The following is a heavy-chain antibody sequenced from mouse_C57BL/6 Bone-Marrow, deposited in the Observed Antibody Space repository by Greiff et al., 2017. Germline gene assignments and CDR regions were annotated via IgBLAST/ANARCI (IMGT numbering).Heavy chain of an antibody. D-gene: IGHD2-4*01. CDR1: GYTFTDYY. V-gene: IGHV1-19*01. Sequence: EVQLQQSGPVLVKPGASVKMSCKASGYTFTDYYMNWVKQSHGKSLEWIGVINPYNGGTSYNQKFKGKATLTVDKSSSTAYMELNSLTSEDSAVYYGVYDYDVSWCAYWGQGTLVTVSA. J-gene: IGHJ3*01. CDR3: VYDYDVSWCAY. CDR2: INPYNGGT.